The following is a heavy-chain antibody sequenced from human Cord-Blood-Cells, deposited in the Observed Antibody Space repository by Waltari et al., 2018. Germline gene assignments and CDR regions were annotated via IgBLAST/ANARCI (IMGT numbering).Heavy chain of an antibody. CDR3: ARGRTGTYVVHYYYYYMDV. Sequence: QVQLQQSGPGLVKPSQTLSLTCAISGDSVSSNSAAWNWIRQSPSRGLEWLGRTYYRSKWYNDYAVSVKSRITINPDTSKNQFSLQLNYVTPEDTAVYYCARGRTGTYVVHYYYYYMDVWGKGTTVTVSS. CDR2: TYYRSKWYN. CDR1: GDSVSSNSAA. V-gene: IGHV6-1*01. J-gene: IGHJ6*03. D-gene: IGHD1-1*01.